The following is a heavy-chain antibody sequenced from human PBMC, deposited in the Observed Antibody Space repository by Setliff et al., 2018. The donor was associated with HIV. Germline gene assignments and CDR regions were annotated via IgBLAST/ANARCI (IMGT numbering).Heavy chain of an antibody. CDR1: GFTFTNAW. D-gene: IGHD2-15*01. J-gene: IGHJ4*02. Sequence: KPGGSLRLSCVVSGFTFTNAWMNWVRQAPGKGLEWLGRIRTKTDGGTADYAAPVKGRFTISRDDSQNTLYLQMNSLKTKDTAVYYCITDLVAGYYFDYWGQGTLVTVSS. CDR2: IRTKTDGGTA. V-gene: IGHV3-15*07. CDR3: ITDLVAGYYFDY.